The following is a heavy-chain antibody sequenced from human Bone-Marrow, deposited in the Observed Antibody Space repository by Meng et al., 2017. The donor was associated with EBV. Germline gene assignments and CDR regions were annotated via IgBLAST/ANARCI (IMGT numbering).Heavy chain of an antibody. Sequence: QAHLVQSEGEGRKPGASVKVSCKPSGYPFTSYAMHWVRQAPGQRLEWMGWINPGNGNTKYSQKFQGRVTITRDTSASTAYMELSSLRSEDTAVYYCARLDYFDYWGQGTLVTVSS. J-gene: IGHJ4*02. CDR1: GYPFTSYA. CDR2: INPGNGNT. V-gene: IGHV1-3*01. CDR3: ARLDYFDY.